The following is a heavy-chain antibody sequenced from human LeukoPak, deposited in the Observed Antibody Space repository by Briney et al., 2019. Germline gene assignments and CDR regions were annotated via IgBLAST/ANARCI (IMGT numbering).Heavy chain of an antibody. Sequence: GGSLRLSCTASGFSVSSNYTSWVRQAPGKGLEWVSVIISDLRDTTYYMDSVKGRFTISRDKSKNTVFLQMNSLRAEDTAVYYCARWSRGFDYWGQGTLVTVSS. CDR2: IISDLRDTT. CDR1: GFSVSSNY. V-gene: IGHV3-53*01. CDR3: ARWSRGFDY. J-gene: IGHJ4*02.